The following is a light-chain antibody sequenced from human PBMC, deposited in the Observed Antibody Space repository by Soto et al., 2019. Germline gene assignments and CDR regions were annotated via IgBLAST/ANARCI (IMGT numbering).Light chain of an antibody. CDR2: GNI. J-gene: IGLJ3*02. V-gene: IGLV1-40*01. Sequence: QAVVTQPPSVSGAPGQRVTISCTGRSSNIGAGYDVHWYQQLPGTAPKLLIYGNINRPSGVPDRFSGSKSGTSASLAITGLQADDEADYYCSSYVGNNNLVFGGGTKLTVL. CDR1: SSNIGAGYD. CDR3: SSYVGNNNLV.